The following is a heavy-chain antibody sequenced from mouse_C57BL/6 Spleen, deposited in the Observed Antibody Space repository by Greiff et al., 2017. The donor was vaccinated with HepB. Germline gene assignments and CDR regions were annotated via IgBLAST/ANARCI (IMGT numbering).Heavy chain of an antibody. CDR1: GYAFTNYL. CDR2: INPGSGVT. CDR3: ARRLLGYAMDY. V-gene: IGHV1-54*01. Sequence: VQLQQSGAELVRPGTSVKVSCKASGYAFTNYLIEWVKQRPGQGLEWIGVINPGSGVTNYNEKFKGKATLTADKSSSTAYMQLSSLTSEDSAVYFCARRLLGYAMDYWGQGTSVTVSS. J-gene: IGHJ4*01. D-gene: IGHD4-1*01.